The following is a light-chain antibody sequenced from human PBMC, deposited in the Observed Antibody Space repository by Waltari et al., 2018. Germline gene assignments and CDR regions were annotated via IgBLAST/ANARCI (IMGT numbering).Light chain of an antibody. CDR1: QSIGRY. CDR3: QNHERLPAV. Sequence: EIVLTQSPGTLSLSSGEKATLSCRASQSIGRYLAWYPQKPGQAPRPLIYGASNRAAGIPDRFSGSGSGTDFSLTISRLEPEDFAVYYCQNHERLPAVFGQGTKVEIK. CDR2: GAS. J-gene: IGKJ1*01. V-gene: IGKV3-20*01.